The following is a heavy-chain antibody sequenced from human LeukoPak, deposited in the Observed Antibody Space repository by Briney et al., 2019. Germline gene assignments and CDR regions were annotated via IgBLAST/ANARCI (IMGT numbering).Heavy chain of an antibody. J-gene: IGHJ4*02. CDR1: GGSISSYY. CDR3: AREILYDSTGYYL. V-gene: IGHV4-4*09. CDR2: IYSSGST. D-gene: IGHD3-22*01. Sequence: PSETLSLTCTVSGGSISSYYWSWIRQPPGKGLEWIGYIYSSGSTNYNPSLKSRVTISVDTSKNQFSLNLRSVTAADTAVYYCAREILYDSTGYYLWGQGTLVTVSS.